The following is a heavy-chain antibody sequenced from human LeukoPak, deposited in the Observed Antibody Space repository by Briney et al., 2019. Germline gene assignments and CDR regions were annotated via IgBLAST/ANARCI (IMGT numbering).Heavy chain of an antibody. CDR3: AKEDITIFGDRAFDI. CDR2: ISYDGSNK. D-gene: IGHD3-3*01. J-gene: IGHJ3*02. CDR1: GFTFSSYA. Sequence: GRSLRLSCAASGFTFSSYAMHWVRQAPGKGLEWVAVISYDGSNKYYADSVKGRFTISRDNSKNTLYLQMNSLRAEDTAVYYCAKEDITIFGDRAFDIWGQGTMVTVSS. V-gene: IGHV3-30-3*01.